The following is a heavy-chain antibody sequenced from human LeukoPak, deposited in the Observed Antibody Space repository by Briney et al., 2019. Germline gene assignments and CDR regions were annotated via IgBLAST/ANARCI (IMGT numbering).Heavy chain of an antibody. V-gene: IGHV4-39*07. CDR1: GGSISSSSYY. Sequence: PSETLSLTCTVSGGSISSSSYYWGWIRQPPGKGLEWIGSIYHSGSTYYNPSLKSRVTISVDTSKNQFSLKLSSVTAADTAVYYCARGRTYYDFWSAGRNWFDPWSQGTLVTVSS. D-gene: IGHD3-3*01. CDR3: ARGRTYYDFWSAGRNWFDP. J-gene: IGHJ5*02. CDR2: IYHSGST.